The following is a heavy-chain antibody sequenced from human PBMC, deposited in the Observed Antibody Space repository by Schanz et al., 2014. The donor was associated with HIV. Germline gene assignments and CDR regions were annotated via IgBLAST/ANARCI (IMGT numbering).Heavy chain of an antibody. CDR2: IDTDWST. V-gene: IGHV3-74*01. J-gene: IGHJ3*02. CDR1: GFTFSSSW. CDR3: AKDMGSGSYETFDI. D-gene: IGHD1-26*01. Sequence: EVQLVESGGGFVQPGGSLKLSCAASGFTFSSSWMHWVRQAPGKGLVWVSHIDTDWSTNYADSVKGRFTISRDNAKNTLYLQMNSLRAEDSAVYFCAKDMGSGSYETFDIWGQGTMVTVSS.